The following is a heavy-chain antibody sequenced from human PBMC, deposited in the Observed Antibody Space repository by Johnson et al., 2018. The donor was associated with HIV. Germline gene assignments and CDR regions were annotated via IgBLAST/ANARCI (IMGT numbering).Heavy chain of an antibody. J-gene: IGHJ3*02. CDR1: GFIFSDYY. CDR2: ISSSGSI. CDR3: AKSTRGNWGSCFDI. D-gene: IGHD7-27*01. Sequence: QVQLVESGGGLVKPGGSLRLSCAASGFIFSDYYMSWIRQAPGKGLEWVSYISSSGSIYYADSVKGRFTISRDNAKNSLYLHMNSLRAEDTAVYYCAKSTRGNWGSCFDIWGQGTMVTVSS. V-gene: IGHV3-11*04.